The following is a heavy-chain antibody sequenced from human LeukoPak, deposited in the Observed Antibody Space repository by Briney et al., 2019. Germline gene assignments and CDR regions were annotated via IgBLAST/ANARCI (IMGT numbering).Heavy chain of an antibody. CDR1: GFTFSSYE. Sequence: PGGSLRLSCAASGFTFSSYEMNWVRQAPGKGLEWVSYISSSSSTIYYADSVKGRFTISRDNAKNSLYLQMNSLRAEDTAVYYCARDRYDYVWGSYVFDYWGQGTLVTVSS. CDR2: ISSSSSTI. CDR3: ARDRYDYVWGSYVFDY. J-gene: IGHJ4*02. D-gene: IGHD3-16*01. V-gene: IGHV3-48*03.